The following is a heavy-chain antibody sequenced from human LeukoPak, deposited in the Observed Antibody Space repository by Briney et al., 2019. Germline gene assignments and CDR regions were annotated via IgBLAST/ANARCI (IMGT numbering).Heavy chain of an antibody. V-gene: IGHV3-23*01. CDR1: GFTFSSYA. CDR3: AKGYYSGCVY. CDR2: IGSGGDT. Sequence: PGGSLRLSCAASGFTFSSYAMTWVRQAPGKGLEWVSVIGSGGDTYYADSVKGRFTISRDNSKNTLYLQMNSLRAEDTAVYYCAKGYYSGCVYWGQGTLVTVSS. J-gene: IGHJ4*02. D-gene: IGHD6-19*01.